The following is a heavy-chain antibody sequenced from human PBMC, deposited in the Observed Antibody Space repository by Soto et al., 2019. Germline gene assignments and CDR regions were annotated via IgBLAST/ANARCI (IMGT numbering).Heavy chain of an antibody. D-gene: IGHD3-9*01. CDR3: ASAASPHFDLLSAFHP. CDR2: IYYSGTT. CDR1: GGPLSSGSYY. Sequence: SETLSLTCTVSGGPLSSGSYYWSWIRQSPGQGLEWIGYIYYSGTTKYNPSLKSRVSISVDTSKNQFSLRLTSLSAADTAVYYFASAASPHFDLLSAFHPWXXGXLVTVSS. J-gene: IGHJ5*02. V-gene: IGHV4-61*01.